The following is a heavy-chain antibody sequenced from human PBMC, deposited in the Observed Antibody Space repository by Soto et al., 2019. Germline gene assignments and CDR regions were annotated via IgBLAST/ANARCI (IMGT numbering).Heavy chain of an antibody. CDR2: FVPMFGSA. CDR1: GTTFDSFT. CDR3: AREDDTTGHYSWFDP. J-gene: IGHJ5*02. V-gene: IGHV1-69*01. Sequence: QVLLVQSGAEVKNPGSSVKVSCKPSGTTFDSFTFNWVRQAPGQGLEWMGGFVPMFGSASIAQRFQGRVRITAAASTGTGYMELSDLRSEDTAIYYCAREDDTTGHYSWFDPWGPGPLVTVSS. D-gene: IGHD3-9*01.